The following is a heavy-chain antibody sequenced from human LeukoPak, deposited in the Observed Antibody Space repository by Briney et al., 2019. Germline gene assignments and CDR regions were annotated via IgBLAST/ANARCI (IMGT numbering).Heavy chain of an antibody. CDR1: GYTFTGYY. J-gene: IGHJ4*02. CDR2: INPNSGGT. CDR3: ARDGGGLNDIHADY. Sequence: AASVKVSCKASGYTFTGYYMHWVRQAPGQGLEWMGWINPNSGGTNYAKKFQGRVTMTRDTSISTAYMELSRLRSDDTAVYYCARDGGGLNDIHADYWGQGTLVTVSS. D-gene: IGHD3-9*01. V-gene: IGHV1-2*02.